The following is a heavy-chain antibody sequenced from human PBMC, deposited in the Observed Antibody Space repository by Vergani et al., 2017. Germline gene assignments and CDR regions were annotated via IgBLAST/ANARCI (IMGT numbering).Heavy chain of an antibody. V-gene: IGHV3-74*01. J-gene: IGHJ4*02. Sequence: EVQLVESGGGLVPPGRSLRLSCAASGFSFGDYAMTWVRQAPGKGLEWVSRINSDGSSTSYADSVKGRFTISRDNAKNTLYLQMNSLRAEDTAVYYCAREYPGFSSSSGSFDYWGQGTLVTVSS. D-gene: IGHD6-6*01. CDR1: GFSFGDYA. CDR3: AREYPGFSSSSGSFDY. CDR2: INSDGSST.